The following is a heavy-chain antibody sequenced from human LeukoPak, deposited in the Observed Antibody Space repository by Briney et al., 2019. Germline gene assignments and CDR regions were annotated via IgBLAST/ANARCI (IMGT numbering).Heavy chain of an antibody. D-gene: IGHD3-10*01. Sequence: GGSLRLSCAASGFTFSSYEMNWVRQAPGKGLEWVSYISTSGSTIYYADSVKGRFTISRDNAKNSLYLQMNSLRAEDTAVYYCARSVRGSSPNWFDPWGQGTLVTVSS. CDR2: ISTSGSTI. CDR3: ARSVRGSSPNWFDP. J-gene: IGHJ5*02. CDR1: GFTFSSYE. V-gene: IGHV3-48*03.